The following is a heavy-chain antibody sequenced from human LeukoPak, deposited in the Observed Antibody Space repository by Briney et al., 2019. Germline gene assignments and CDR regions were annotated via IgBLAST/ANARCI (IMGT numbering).Heavy chain of an antibody. CDR2: IYYSGST. Sequence: SETLSLTCTVSGGSISSYYWSWIRQPPGKGLEWIGYIYYSGSTNYNPSLKSRVTISVDTSKNQFSLKLSSVTAADTAVYYCARDTLLYADSPDAFDMWGQGTMVTVSS. V-gene: IGHV4-59*01. D-gene: IGHD4-17*01. CDR3: ARDTLLYADSPDAFDM. CDR1: GGSISSYY. J-gene: IGHJ3*02.